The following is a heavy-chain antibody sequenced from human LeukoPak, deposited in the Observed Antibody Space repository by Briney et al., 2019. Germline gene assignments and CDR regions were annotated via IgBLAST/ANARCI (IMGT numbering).Heavy chain of an antibody. D-gene: IGHD2-21*01. V-gene: IGHV3-7*01. CDR1: GFPFTSYW. CDR3: TRMTLRASGDY. J-gene: IGHJ4*02. Sequence: GGSLRLSCAASGFPFTSYWMNWIRQAPGKGLEWVADINHDGSADYYVDSVKGRFTISRDNAKNSLYLQMNSLRAEDSALYYCTRMTLRASGDYWGQGTLVTVSS. CDR2: INHDGSAD.